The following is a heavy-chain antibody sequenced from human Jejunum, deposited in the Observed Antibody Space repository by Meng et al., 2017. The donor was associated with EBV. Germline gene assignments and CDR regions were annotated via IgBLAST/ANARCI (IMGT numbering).Heavy chain of an antibody. Sequence: VEAGGGSVTPGVSLRLSWVASGFTFSNALMSWVRQAPGKGLEWVGRIKRKIDGEATDYAAPVKGRFTISRDDSKNTVYLQMNSLKTEDTAVYYCFDHAYWGQGTLVTVSS. CDR2: IKRKIDGEAT. V-gene: IGHV3-15*01. J-gene: IGHJ4*02. CDR1: GFTFSNAL. CDR3: FDHAY.